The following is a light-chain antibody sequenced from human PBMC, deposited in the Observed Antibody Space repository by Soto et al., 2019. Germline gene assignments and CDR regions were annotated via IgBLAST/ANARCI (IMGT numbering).Light chain of an antibody. Sequence: EIVLTQSPATLSLSPGHRATLSCRASQSVSSYLAWYQQKPGQAPRLLIHDATNRATGIPARFSGSGSGTDFTLTISSLDLEDFAVYYCQQRSNWPPITFGQGTRLEIK. V-gene: IGKV3-11*01. CDR1: QSVSSY. CDR3: QQRSNWPPIT. J-gene: IGKJ5*01. CDR2: DAT.